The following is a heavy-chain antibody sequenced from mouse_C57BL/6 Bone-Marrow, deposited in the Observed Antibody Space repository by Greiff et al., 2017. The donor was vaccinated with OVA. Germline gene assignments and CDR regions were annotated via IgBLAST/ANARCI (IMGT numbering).Heavy chain of an antibody. V-gene: IGHV1-66*01. CDR2: IYPGSVNT. D-gene: IGHD1-1*01. CDR1: GYSFTIYY. CDR3: ARSIYGGLAMDY. J-gene: IGHJ4*01. Sequence: QVQRKESGPELVKPGASVKISCKASGYSFTIYYIHWVKQRPGQGLEWIGWIYPGSVNTKYKEKFKGKATLTADTSPGTAYMQLSSLTSEDPAVYYCARSIYGGLAMDYWGQGTSVTVTA.